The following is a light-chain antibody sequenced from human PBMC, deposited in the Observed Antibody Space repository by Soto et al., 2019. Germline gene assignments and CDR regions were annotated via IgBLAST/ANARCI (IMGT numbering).Light chain of an antibody. CDR3: QHRRNWPLT. V-gene: IGKV3-11*01. J-gene: IGKJ4*01. Sequence: IVLTQSPGTLSLSPGETATLSCRASQSVNNQLAWYQQKPGQAPRLLIYDASTRATGIPARISGSGSGADFTLTISSLEPEDFAVYYCQHRRNWPLTFGGGTKVEIK. CDR1: QSVNNQ. CDR2: DAS.